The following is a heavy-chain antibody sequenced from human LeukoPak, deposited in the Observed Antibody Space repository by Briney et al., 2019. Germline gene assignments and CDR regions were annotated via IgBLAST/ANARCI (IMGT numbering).Heavy chain of an antibody. Sequence: GGSLTLSCPPSGFTFNDYYMSWTRQAPGKGLEWVSYISSSRSTIFYADSVKGSFPISTDNAQSSLYLQMNSLRAEDPAMYYCATDDPSPVGYCSSTACYYYGMDVWGQGTTVTVSS. CDR1: GFTFNDYY. CDR2: ISSSRSTI. D-gene: IGHD2-2*01. V-gene: IGHV3-11*01. CDR3: ATDDPSPVGYCSSTACYYYGMDV. J-gene: IGHJ6*02.